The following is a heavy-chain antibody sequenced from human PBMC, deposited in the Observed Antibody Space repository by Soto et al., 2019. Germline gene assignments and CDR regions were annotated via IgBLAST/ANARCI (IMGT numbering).Heavy chain of an antibody. CDR2: ISYDGSNK. CDR3: AKDLVIAAAGTVDY. D-gene: IGHD6-13*01. J-gene: IGHJ4*02. V-gene: IGHV3-30*18. Sequence: PGGSLRLSCAASGFTFSSYGMHWVRQAPGKGLEWVAVISYDGSNKYYADSVKGRFTISRDNSKNTLYLQMNSLRAEDTAVYYCAKDLVIAAAGTVDYWGQGTLVTVSS. CDR1: GFTFSSYG.